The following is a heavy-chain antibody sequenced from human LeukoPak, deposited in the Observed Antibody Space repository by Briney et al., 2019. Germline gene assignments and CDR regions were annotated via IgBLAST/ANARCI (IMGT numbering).Heavy chain of an antibody. V-gene: IGHV1-8*03. CDR1: GYTFTSYD. CDR3: ARVGASLLGRVRWFDP. CDR2: MNPNSGNT. D-gene: IGHD1-26*01. Sequence: GASVKVSCKASGYTFTSYDINWVRQATGQGLEWMGWMNPNSGNTGYAQKFQGRVTITRNTSISTAYMELSSLRSEDTAVYYCARVGASLLGRVRWFDPWGQGTLVTVSS. J-gene: IGHJ5*02.